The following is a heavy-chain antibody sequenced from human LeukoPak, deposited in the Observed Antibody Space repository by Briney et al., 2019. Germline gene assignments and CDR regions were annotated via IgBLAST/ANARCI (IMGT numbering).Heavy chain of an antibody. Sequence: ASVKVSCKTSGYTFTNYAITWVRQAPGRGLEWVGWISAYNGNTNYAQKLQGRVTMTTDTSTSTAYMELRSLRSDDTAVYYCARAAKYYHDSSGYYYWGQGTLVTVSS. CDR2: ISAYNGNT. J-gene: IGHJ4*02. V-gene: IGHV1-18*01. CDR1: GYTFTNYA. CDR3: ARAAKYYHDSSGYYY. D-gene: IGHD3-22*01.